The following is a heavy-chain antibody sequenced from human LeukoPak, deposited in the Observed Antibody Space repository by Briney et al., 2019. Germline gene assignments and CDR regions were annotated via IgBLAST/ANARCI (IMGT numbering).Heavy chain of an antibody. J-gene: IGHJ4*02. Sequence: SETLSLTCTVSGYSISSGYYWGWIRQPPGKGLEWIGTMYHSGSTNYNPSLKSRVTISLDTSKNQFALKLTSVTAADTAVYYRARVRVFHSFGELFYPSYFDSWGRGTLVTVSS. CDR3: ARVRVFHSFGELFYPSYFDS. D-gene: IGHD3-10*01. CDR1: GYSISSGYY. CDR2: MYHSGST. V-gene: IGHV4-38-2*02.